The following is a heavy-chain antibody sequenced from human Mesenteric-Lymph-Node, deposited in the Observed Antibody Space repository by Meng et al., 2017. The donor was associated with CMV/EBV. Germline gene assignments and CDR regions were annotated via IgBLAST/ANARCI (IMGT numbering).Heavy chain of an antibody. V-gene: IGHV3-30*02. D-gene: IGHD2-2*01. CDR2: IYYDGGNK. CDR1: GFTFSGSG. J-gene: IGHJ4*02. CDR3: AKGLASYHLLLYY. Sequence: GGSLRLSCAVSGFTFSGSGMHWVRQAPGKGLEWVAVIYYDGGNKYYVDSVKGRFTVSRDNSKNTLYLQMNSLKSEDTAVYYCAKGLASYHLLLYYWGQGTLVTVSS.